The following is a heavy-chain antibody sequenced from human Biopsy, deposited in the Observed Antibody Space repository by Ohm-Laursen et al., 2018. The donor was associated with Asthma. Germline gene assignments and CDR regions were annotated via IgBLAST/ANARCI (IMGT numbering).Heavy chain of an antibody. V-gene: IGHV1-69*01. CDR3: ARGYSGTDRIVYYYSGMEV. J-gene: IGHJ6*02. CDR2: LIPVLGTA. CDR1: GDSLGSFINYA. D-gene: IGHD5-12*01. Sequence: SSVKVSCKASGDSLGSFINYAISWVRQAPRQGLEWMGGLIPVLGTADYAPMFGGRVTITADESTSTAYLELTSLRFEDTAVYYCARGYSGTDRIVYYYSGMEVWGQGTTVTVSS.